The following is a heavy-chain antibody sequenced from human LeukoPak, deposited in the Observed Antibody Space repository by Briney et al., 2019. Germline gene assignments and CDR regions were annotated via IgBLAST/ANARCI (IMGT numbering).Heavy chain of an antibody. V-gene: IGHV4-59*08. CDR1: GGSISGYY. D-gene: IGHD1-26*01. J-gene: IGHJ4*02. CDR3: ARHRGGRFSGSYCDY. CDR2: IYSSGST. Sequence: ASETLSLTCTVSGGSISGYYWIWIRQPPGKGLEWIAYIYSSGSTNYNPSLKSRVTISLDSSKNQFSLELSSVTAADTAVYYCARHRGGRFSGSYCDYWGQGTLVTVSS.